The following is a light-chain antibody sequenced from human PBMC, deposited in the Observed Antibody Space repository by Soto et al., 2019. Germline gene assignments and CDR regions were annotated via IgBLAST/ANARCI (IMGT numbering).Light chain of an antibody. Sequence: QPVLTQSPSASASLGASVKLTCTLSSGHSSYAIAWHQQQPEKGPRYLMKLNSDGSHSKGDGIPDRFLGSSSGAERYLTISSLQSEDEADYYCQTWGTGIRVVFGGGTQLTVL. J-gene: IGLJ2*01. CDR1: SGHSSYA. CDR3: QTWGTGIRVV. V-gene: IGLV4-69*01. CDR2: LNSDGSH.